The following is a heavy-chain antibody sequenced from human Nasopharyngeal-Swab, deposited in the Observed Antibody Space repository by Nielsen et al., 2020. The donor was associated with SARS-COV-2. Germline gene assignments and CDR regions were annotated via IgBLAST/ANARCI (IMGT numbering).Heavy chain of an antibody. D-gene: IGHD6-19*01. J-gene: IGHJ4*02. V-gene: IGHV3-33*01. Sequence: WIRQPPGKGLEWVAVIWYDGSNKYYADSVKGRFTISRDNSKNTLYLQMNSLRAEDTAVYYCARDLAVADSGSDYWGQGTLVTVS. CDR3: ARDLAVADSGSDY. CDR2: IWYDGSNK.